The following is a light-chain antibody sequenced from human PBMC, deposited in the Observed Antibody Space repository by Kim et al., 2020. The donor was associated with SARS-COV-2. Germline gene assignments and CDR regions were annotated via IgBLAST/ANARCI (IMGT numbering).Light chain of an antibody. CDR3: QSYDSSLSVGI. Sequence: QEVTSSCTGGRSYVGAGCEVHWDQQNPGTAPKLLVHSDNHRPSGVPDRFSGSTSGTSASLASTGLQPEDESDYYCQSYDSSLSVGIFGGGTNLTVL. CDR2: SDN. J-gene: IGLJ2*01. V-gene: IGLV1-40*01. CDR1: RSYVGAGCE.